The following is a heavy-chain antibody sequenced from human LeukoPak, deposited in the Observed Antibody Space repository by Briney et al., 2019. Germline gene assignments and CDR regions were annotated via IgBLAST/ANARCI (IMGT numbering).Heavy chain of an antibody. D-gene: IGHD6-19*01. CDR1: GFTFSSYA. CDR2: ISYDGSQK. Sequence: PGRSLRLSCAASGFTFSSYAMHWVRQAPGKGLEWVAVISYDGSQKYYAESVKGRFTISRDNSKNTLYLQMNSLRAEDTAIYYCARTQQWLVDRHDFDYWGQGSLVTVSS. CDR3: ARTQQWLVDRHDFDY. V-gene: IGHV3-30-3*01. J-gene: IGHJ4*02.